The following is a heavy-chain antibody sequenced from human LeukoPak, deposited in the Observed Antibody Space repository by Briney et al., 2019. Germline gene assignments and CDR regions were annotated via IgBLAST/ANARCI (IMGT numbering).Heavy chain of an antibody. Sequence: ASVKVSCKASGYNLISYFIHWVRQAPGQGLEWMGMINAGDGGTTYAQRFQGRFTMTRDPSTSTVYMELRSLRYEDTAVYYCARERDNIMARGPLDVWGQGTTVTVS. CDR2: INAGDGGT. CDR1: GYNLISYF. V-gene: IGHV1-46*01. CDR3: ARERDNIMARGPLDV. J-gene: IGHJ6*02. D-gene: IGHD3-10*01.